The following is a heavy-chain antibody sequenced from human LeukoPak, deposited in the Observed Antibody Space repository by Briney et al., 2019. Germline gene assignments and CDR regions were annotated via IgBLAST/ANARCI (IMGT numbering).Heavy chain of an antibody. CDR3: ARGIPAAIRRNSFDP. Sequence: SETLSLTCAVYGGSFSGYYWSWIRQPPGNGLEWIGEINHSGSTNYNPSLKSRVTISVDTSKNQFSLKLSSVTAADTAVYYCARGIPAAIRRNSFDPWGQGTLVTVSS. CDR1: GGSFSGYY. J-gene: IGHJ5*02. CDR2: INHSGST. V-gene: IGHV4-34*01. D-gene: IGHD2-2*02.